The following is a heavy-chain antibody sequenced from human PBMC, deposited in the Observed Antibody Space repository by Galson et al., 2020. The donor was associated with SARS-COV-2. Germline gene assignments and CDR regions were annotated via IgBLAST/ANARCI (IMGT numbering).Heavy chain of an antibody. Sequence: ASVKVSCKTSGYPFTRYAMSWVRQAPGQGLEWMGWINTNTGNPTYAQGFTGRFVFSLETSVSTAYLQISSLRAEDTAVYFCAIRTLQRLVPLDYWGQGTLVTVSS. D-gene: IGHD6-13*01. CDR1: GYPFTRYA. CDR3: AIRTLQRLVPLDY. J-gene: IGHJ4*02. CDR2: INTNTGNP. V-gene: IGHV7-4-1*02.